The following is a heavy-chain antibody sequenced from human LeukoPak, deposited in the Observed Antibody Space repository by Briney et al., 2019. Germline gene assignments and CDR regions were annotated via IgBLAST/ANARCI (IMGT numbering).Heavy chain of an antibody. V-gene: IGHV4-39*01. CDR2: IYYSGST. J-gene: IGHJ6*03. D-gene: IGHD3-22*01. Sequence: PSETLSLTCTVSGGSISSSSYYWGWIRQPPGKGLEWIGSIYYSGSTYYNPSLKSRVTISVDTSKNQFSLKLSSVTAADTAVYYCARLSGHDSSGYYPRSYYMDVWGKGTTVTVSS. CDR1: GGSISSSSYY. CDR3: ARLSGHDSSGYYPRSYYMDV.